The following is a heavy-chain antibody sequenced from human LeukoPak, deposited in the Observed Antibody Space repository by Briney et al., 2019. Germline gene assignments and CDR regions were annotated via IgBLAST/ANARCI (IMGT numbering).Heavy chain of an antibody. Sequence: SETLSLTCTVSGDSIYSSGYYWGWIRQPPGKGLEWIGSTYYSGTTFYNPSLKSRVTISVDTSKNQFSLKLSSVTAADTAVYYCARESKLFFGETRWGQGTLVTVSS. CDR3: ARESKLFFGETR. CDR2: TYYSGTT. J-gene: IGHJ4*02. CDR1: GDSIYSSGYY. D-gene: IGHD3-10*01. V-gene: IGHV4-39*02.